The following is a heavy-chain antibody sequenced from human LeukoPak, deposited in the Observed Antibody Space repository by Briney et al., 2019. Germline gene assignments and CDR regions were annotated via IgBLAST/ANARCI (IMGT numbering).Heavy chain of an antibody. CDR2: IKKEGTEK. Sequence: GGSLRLSCVPSGFTFSGYWMSWVPRAPGRGLGGVPSIKKEGTEKFYVTSVKGRFTISRDNAKTSLYLQMNSLRAEDTAVYYCARWGEYYNILTGYSHVGFDYWGQGTLFTVSS. D-gene: IGHD3-9*01. CDR1: GFTFSGYW. V-gene: IGHV3-7*01. CDR3: ARWGEYYNILTGYSHVGFDY. J-gene: IGHJ4*02.